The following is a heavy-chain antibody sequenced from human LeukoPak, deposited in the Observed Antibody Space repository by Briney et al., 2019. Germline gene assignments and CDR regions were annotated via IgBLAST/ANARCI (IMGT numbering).Heavy chain of an antibody. CDR3: ARALASYYYGMDV. D-gene: IGHD1-26*01. J-gene: IGHJ6*02. V-gene: IGHV3-30-3*01. CDR1: GFTFSSYA. Sequence: GGSLRLSCAASGFTFSSYAMHWVRQAPGKGLEWVAVISYDGSNKYYADSVKGRFTISRDNSKNTLYLQMNSLRAGDTAVYYCARALASYYYGMDVWGQGTTVTVSS. CDR2: ISYDGSNK.